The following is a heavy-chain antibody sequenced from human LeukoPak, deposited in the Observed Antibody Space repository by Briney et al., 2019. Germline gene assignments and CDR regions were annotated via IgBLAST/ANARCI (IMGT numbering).Heavy chain of an antibody. Sequence: TSETLSLTCTVSGGSMSHHWSWIRQPAGKGLEWIGRIYTSGSTNYSPSLKSRVTMSVDTSKNQFSLKLSSVTAADTAVYYCARLPRYGSGSYPFDYWGQGTLVTVSS. CDR2: IYTSGST. V-gene: IGHV4-4*07. CDR1: GGSMSHH. D-gene: IGHD3-10*01. CDR3: ARLPRYGSGSYPFDY. J-gene: IGHJ4*02.